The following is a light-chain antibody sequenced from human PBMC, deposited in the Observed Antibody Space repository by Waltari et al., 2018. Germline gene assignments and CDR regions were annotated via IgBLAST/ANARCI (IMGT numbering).Light chain of an antibody. CDR2: DAS. CDR3: QHYSGFSSRT. J-gene: IGKJ1*01. Sequence: DIQMTQSPSTLSPSVGDTVTITCRASQSISDYLAWYQQKPGEAPKLLIYDASTLKNGVPSRFSGRVSGTEFTLTISSLQPDDFATYYCQHYSGFSSRTFGQGTKVEIK. CDR1: QSISDY. V-gene: IGKV1-5*01.